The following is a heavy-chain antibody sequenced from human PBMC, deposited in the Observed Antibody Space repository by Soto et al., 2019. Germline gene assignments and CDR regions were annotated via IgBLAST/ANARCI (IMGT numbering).Heavy chain of an antibody. V-gene: IGHV3-43*01. Sequence: HPGGSLRLSCAASGFTFDDYTMHWVRQAPGKGLEWVSLISWDGGSTYYADSVKGRFTISRDNSKNSLYLQMNSLRTEDTALYYCAKGRYDSSGYYFEGDAFDIWGQGTMVTVSS. CDR3: AKGRYDSSGYYFEGDAFDI. CDR1: GFTFDDYT. J-gene: IGHJ3*02. D-gene: IGHD3-22*01. CDR2: ISWDGGST.